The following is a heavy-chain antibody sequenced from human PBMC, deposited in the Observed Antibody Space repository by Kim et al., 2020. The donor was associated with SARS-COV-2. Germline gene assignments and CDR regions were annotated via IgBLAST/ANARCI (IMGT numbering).Heavy chain of an antibody. CDR1: GYTLTELS. CDR3: ATRYYYDSSGYYRLYDYYGMDV. CDR2: FDPEDGET. Sequence: ASVKVSCKVSGYTLTELSMHWVRQAPGKGLEWMGGFDPEDGETIYAQKFQGRVTMTEDTSTDTAYMELSSLRSEDTAVYYCATRYYYDSSGYYRLYDYYGMDVWGQGTTVTVSS. V-gene: IGHV1-24*01. J-gene: IGHJ6*02. D-gene: IGHD3-22*01.